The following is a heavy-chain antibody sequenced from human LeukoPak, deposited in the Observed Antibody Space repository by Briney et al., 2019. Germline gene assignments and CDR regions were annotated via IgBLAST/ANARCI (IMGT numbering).Heavy chain of an antibody. CDR2: IKQDGSEK. Sequence: GGSLRLSCAASGFTFSSSWMSWVRQAPGKGLEWVANIKQDGSEKYYVDSVKGRFTISRDNAKNSLYLQMNSLRAEDTAVYYCARDPSLTGYYSTYYFDYWGQGTLVTVSS. CDR3: ARDPSLTGYYSTYYFDY. V-gene: IGHV3-7*01. J-gene: IGHJ4*02. D-gene: IGHD3-9*01. CDR1: GFTFSSSW.